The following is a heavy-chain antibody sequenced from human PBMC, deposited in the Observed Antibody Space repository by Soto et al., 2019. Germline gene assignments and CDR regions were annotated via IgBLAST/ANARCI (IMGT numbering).Heavy chain of an antibody. V-gene: IGHV1-69*02. Sequence: ASVKVSCKASGGTFSSYSISWVRQAPGQGLEWMGRIIPILGIANYAQKFRGRVTITADKSTSTAYMELSSLRSEDTAVYYCARGGIAARTTYDWGQGTLVTVPS. CDR2: IIPILGIA. J-gene: IGHJ4*02. D-gene: IGHD6-6*01. CDR1: GGTFSSYS. CDR3: ARGGIAARTTYD.